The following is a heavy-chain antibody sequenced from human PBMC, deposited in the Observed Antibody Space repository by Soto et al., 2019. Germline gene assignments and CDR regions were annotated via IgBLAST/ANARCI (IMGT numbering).Heavy chain of an antibody. J-gene: IGHJ6*02. CDR1: GGSFRGYY. V-gene: IGHV4-34*01. CDR2: INHSGST. Sequence: ETLSLTCAVYGGSFRGYYWSLIRQPPGKGLEWIGEINHSGSTNYNPSLKSRVTISVDTSKNQFSLKLSSVTAADTAVYYCARGKVGAIGMDVWGQGTTVTVSS. D-gene: IGHD1-26*01. CDR3: ARGKVGAIGMDV.